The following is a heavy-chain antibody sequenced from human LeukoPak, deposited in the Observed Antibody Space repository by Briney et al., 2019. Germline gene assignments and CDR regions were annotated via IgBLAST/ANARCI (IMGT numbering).Heavy chain of an antibody. Sequence: SETLSLTCTVSGGSISSSSYYWGWIRQPPGKGLEEIGSIYYSGSTYYNPSLESRVTISVDTSKNQFSLKLSSVTAADTAVYYCARQSGPYASRWFDYWGQGTLVTVSS. V-gene: IGHV4-39*01. J-gene: IGHJ4*02. CDR2: IYYSGST. CDR3: ARQSGPYASRWFDY. D-gene: IGHD6-13*01. CDR1: GGSISSSSYY.